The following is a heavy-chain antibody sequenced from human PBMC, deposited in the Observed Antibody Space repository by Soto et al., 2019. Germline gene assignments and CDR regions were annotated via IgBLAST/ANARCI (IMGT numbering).Heavy chain of an antibody. CDR1: GGSISSYY. Sequence: QVQLQESGPGLVKPSETLSLTCTVSGGSISSYYWSWIRQPAGKGLEWIGRIYISGSTNYNPSLKSRVTMSVDTSKNQFSLKLSSVTAADTAVYYCARVGGQEWGYARRHDAFDIWGQGTMVTVSS. J-gene: IGHJ3*02. CDR2: IYISGST. V-gene: IGHV4-4*07. CDR3: ARVGGQEWGYARRHDAFDI. D-gene: IGHD5-12*01.